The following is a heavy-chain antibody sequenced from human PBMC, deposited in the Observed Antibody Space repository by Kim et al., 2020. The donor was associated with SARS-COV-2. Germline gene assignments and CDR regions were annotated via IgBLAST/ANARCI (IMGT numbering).Heavy chain of an antibody. CDR2: ISGSGGST. V-gene: IGHV3-23*01. D-gene: IGHD1-26*01. Sequence: GGSLRLSCAASGFTFSSYAMSWVRQAPGKGLEWVSAISGSGGSTYYADSVKGRFTISRDNSKNTLYLQMKSLRAEDTAVYYCAKGRGGGSYSLPGDWGQGTLVTVSS. J-gene: IGHJ4*02. CDR1: GFTFSSYA. CDR3: AKGRGGGSYSLPGD.